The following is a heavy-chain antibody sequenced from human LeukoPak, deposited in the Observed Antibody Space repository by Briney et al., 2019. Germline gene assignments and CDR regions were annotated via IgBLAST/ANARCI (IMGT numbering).Heavy chain of an antibody. D-gene: IGHD2-15*01. CDR3: AKDVRWQLLPYYYFDY. Sequence: GGSLRLSCVASGFTFSSYGIHWVRQAPGKGLEWVAVISYDGSNKYYADSVKGRFTISRDNSKNTLYLQMNSLRAEDTAVYYCAKDVRWQLLPYYYFDYWGQGTLVTVSS. CDR2: ISYDGSNK. V-gene: IGHV3-30*18. CDR1: GFTFSSYG. J-gene: IGHJ4*02.